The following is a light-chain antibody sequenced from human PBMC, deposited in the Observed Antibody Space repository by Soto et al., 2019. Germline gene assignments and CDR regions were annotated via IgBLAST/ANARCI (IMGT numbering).Light chain of an antibody. CDR2: AAS. Sequence: DIQMTQSPSSLSASVGDRVTITCRASQSISSYLNWYQQKPGKAPKLLIYAASSLQSGVPSRFSGSGSGTDFTLTISSLQPEDFANYYCQQSYRTTPITLGQVTRLEIK. V-gene: IGKV1-39*01. J-gene: IGKJ5*01. CDR1: QSISSY. CDR3: QQSYRTTPIT.